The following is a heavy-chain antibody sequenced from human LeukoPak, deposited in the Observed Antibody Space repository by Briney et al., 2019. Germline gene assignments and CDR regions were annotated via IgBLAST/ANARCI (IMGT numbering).Heavy chain of an antibody. CDR3: ARGGYYGSGNDFRFDP. Sequence: SSETLSLTCTVSGGSISSYYWSWIRQSPGKGLECIGYIHCTGSTNYNPSLKSRVTISVETSKNQFPLKLKSVTAADTAVYYCARGGYYGSGNDFRFDPWGQGTLVTVSS. V-gene: IGHV4-59*01. D-gene: IGHD3-10*01. CDR1: GGSISSYY. J-gene: IGHJ5*02. CDR2: IHCTGST.